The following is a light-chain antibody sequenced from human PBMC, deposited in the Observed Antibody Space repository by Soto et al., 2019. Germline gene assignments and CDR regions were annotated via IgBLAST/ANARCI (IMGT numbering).Light chain of an antibody. Sequence: DIQMTQSPSTLSASVGEGATITCRASQSIGTWLAWYQQKPAKAPKLLLYKATNLQTGVSSRFSGSGCGTDFCLTISSLQPVDSATYFCHNCNDFQYTFGPGTKLEI. V-gene: IGKV1-5*03. CDR3: HNCNDFQYT. CDR2: KAT. CDR1: QSIGTW. J-gene: IGKJ2*01.